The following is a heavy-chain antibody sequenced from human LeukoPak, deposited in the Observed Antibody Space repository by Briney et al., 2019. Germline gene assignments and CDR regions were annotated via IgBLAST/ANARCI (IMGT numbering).Heavy chain of an antibody. D-gene: IGHD3-10*01. Sequence: SDTLSLTCAVYGGSFSGYYWSWIRQPPGKGLEGIGEINHSESTNYNPSLKRRVTISVDKSKHQFSLKLSSVTAADTAVYYCARADYGSGSSLDYWAPGPLVSVSS. V-gene: IGHV4-34*01. CDR2: INHSEST. J-gene: IGHJ4*02. CDR3: ARADYGSGSSLDY. CDR1: GGSFSGYY.